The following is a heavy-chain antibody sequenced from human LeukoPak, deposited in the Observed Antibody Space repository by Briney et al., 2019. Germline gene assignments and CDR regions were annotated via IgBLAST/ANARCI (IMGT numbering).Heavy chain of an antibody. V-gene: IGHV1-2*04. CDR2: INPNSGGT. CDR1: GYTFTGYY. Sequence: GASVKVSCTASGYTFTGYYMHWVRQAPGQGLEWMGLINPNSGGTNYAQKFQGWVTMTRDTSMSTAYMELSRLRSEDTAVYYCARRRSNYYGTAVSGQATKVTVSS. D-gene: IGHD1-26*01. CDR3: ARRRSNYYGTAV. J-gene: IGHJ6*02.